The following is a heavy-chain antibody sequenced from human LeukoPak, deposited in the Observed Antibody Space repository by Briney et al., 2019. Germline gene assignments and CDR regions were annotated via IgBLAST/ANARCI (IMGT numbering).Heavy chain of an antibody. Sequence: GGSLRLSCVASGFTFSSYDMHWVRQATGNGLERVSAIGTTGATYYAYSVKGRFTISRENAKSSLYLQMSSLRAGDTAVYYCARGRAPKVAGMGNWFDPWGQGTLVTVSS. J-gene: IGHJ5*02. CDR3: ARGRAPKVAGMGNWFDP. V-gene: IGHV3-13*04. CDR2: IGTTGAT. CDR1: GFTFSSYD. D-gene: IGHD6-19*01.